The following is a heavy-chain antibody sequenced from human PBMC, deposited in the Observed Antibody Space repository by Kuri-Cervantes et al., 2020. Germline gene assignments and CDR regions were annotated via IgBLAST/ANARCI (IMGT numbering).Heavy chain of an antibody. J-gene: IGHJ4*02. Sequence: ASVKVSCKASGYTFTSYYMHWVRQAPGQGLGWMGIINPSGGSTSYAQKFQGRVTMTRDTSTGTVYMELSSLRSEETAVYYCARTNVDTAMVTYYYFDYWGQGTLVTVSS. V-gene: IGHV1-46*01. CDR3: ARTNVDTAMVTYYYFDY. D-gene: IGHD5-18*01. CDR2: INPSGGST. CDR1: GYTFTSYY.